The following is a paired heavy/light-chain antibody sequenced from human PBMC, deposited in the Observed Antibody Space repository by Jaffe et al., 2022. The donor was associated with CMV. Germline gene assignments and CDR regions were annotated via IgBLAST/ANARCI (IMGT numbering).Light chain of an antibody. V-gene: IGKV3-15*01. CDR1: QSVSSN. CDR2: GAS. CDR3: QQYNGT. J-gene: IGKJ1*01. Sequence: EIVMTQSPATLSVSPGERATLSCRASQSVSSNLAWYQQKPGQAPRLLIYGASTRATGIPARFSGSGSGTEFTLTISSLQSEDFAVYYCQQYNGTFGQGTKVEIK.
Heavy chain of an antibody. V-gene: IGHV4-31*03. CDR2: IYYSGST. J-gene: IGHJ3*02. Sequence: QVQLQESGPGLVKPSQTLSLTCTVSGGSISSGGYYWSWIRQHPGKGLEWIGYIYYSGSTYYNPSLKSRVTISVDTSKNQFSLKLSSVTAADTAVYYCARDQRGYYYDSSGHTRLRFGFDIWGQGTMVTVSS. CDR3: ARDQRGYYYDSSGHTRLRFGFDI. CDR1: GGSISSGGYY. D-gene: IGHD3-22*01.